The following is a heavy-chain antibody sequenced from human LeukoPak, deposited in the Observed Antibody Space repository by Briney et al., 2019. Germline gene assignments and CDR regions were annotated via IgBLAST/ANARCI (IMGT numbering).Heavy chain of an antibody. V-gene: IGHV4-4*07. Sequence: SETLSLTCTVSGGSISSYYWSWIRQPAGKGLEWIGRIYTSGSTNYNPSLKSRVTMSVDTSKNQFFLKLSSVTAADTAVYYCARDGAGSGSYYNRGFDYWGQGTLVTVSS. CDR1: GGSISSYY. CDR2: IYTSGST. J-gene: IGHJ4*02. D-gene: IGHD3-10*01. CDR3: ARDGAGSGSYYNRGFDY.